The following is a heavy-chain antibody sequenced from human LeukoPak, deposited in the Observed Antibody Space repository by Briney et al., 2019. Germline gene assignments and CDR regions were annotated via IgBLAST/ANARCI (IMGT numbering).Heavy chain of an antibody. D-gene: IGHD2-2*01. CDR2: INHSGST. V-gene: IGHV4-34*01. J-gene: IGHJ5*02. CDR3: ARGIVVVPAAMGNNWFDP. Sequence: SETLSLTCAVYGGSFSGYYWSWIRQPPGKGLGWIGEINHSGSTNYNPSLKSRVTISVDTSKNQFSLKLSSVTAADTAVYYCARGIVVVPAAMGNNWFDPWGQGTLVTVSS. CDR1: GGSFSGYY.